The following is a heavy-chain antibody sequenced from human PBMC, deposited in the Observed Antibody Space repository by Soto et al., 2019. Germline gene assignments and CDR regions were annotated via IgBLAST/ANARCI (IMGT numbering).Heavy chain of an antibody. Sequence: PSETLSLTCAVSGGSISSGGYSWSWIRQPPGKGLEWIGYIYHSGSTYYNPSLKSRVTISVDRSKNQFSLKLSSVTAADTAVYYCARGRSINWNYEGWFDPWGQGTLVTVSS. CDR3: ARGRSINWNYEGWFDP. D-gene: IGHD1-7*01. CDR2: IYHSGST. CDR1: GGSISSGGYS. J-gene: IGHJ5*02. V-gene: IGHV4-30-2*01.